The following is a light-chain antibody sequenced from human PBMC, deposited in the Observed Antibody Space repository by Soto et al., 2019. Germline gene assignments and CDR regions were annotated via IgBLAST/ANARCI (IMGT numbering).Light chain of an antibody. CDR1: SSNIGSNT. V-gene: IGLV1-44*01. CDR3: SSYISSSTLV. Sequence: QSVLTQPPSASGTPGQRVTISCSGSSSNIGSNTVNWYQQLPGTAPKLLIYSNNQRPSGVPDRFSGSKSGTSASLAISGLQAEDEADYYCSSYISSSTLVFGGGTKVTVL. J-gene: IGLJ3*02. CDR2: SNN.